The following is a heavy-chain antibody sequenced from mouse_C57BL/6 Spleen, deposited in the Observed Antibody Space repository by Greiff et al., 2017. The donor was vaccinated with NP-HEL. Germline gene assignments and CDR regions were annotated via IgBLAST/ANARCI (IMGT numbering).Heavy chain of an antibody. Sequence: QVQLQQPGAELVKPGASVKLSCKASGYTFTSYGMRWVKQRPGQGLEWIGMIHPNSGSTYYNEKFKSKATLTVDNSSSTAYMQLSSLTSEDAAMYYWVRDLDYWGQGTTLTVSS. J-gene: IGHJ2*01. CDR2: IHPNSGST. CDR1: GYTFTSYG. CDR3: VRDLDY. V-gene: IGHV1-64*01.